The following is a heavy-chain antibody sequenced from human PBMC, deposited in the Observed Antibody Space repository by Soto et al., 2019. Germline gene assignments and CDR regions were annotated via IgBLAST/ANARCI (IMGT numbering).Heavy chain of an antibody. V-gene: IGHV4-39*01. J-gene: IGHJ6*02. Sequence: SETLSLTCTVSADSINSRTYYWGWIRQPPVKGLEWIGTIDYSGNTFYNPSLKSRVTISVDTSKNQFSLKLSSVTAADTAVYYCARRTAMVRGVQGYYYGMDVWGQGTTVT. D-gene: IGHD3-10*01. CDR1: ADSINSRTYY. CDR2: IDYSGNT. CDR3: ARRTAMVRGVQGYYYGMDV.